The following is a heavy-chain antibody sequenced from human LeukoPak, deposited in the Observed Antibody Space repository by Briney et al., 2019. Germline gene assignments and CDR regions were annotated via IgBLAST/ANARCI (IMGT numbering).Heavy chain of an antibody. Sequence: GGSLRLSCGASGFSFSSYGVHWVRQAPGKGLEWVAVISYDGSNIYYADSVKGRFTISRDNSKNTLSLLMNSLRAEDTAVYWCAKGGGRDNFSPLDGWGQGTLVTVSS. CDR1: GFSFSSYG. CDR2: ISYDGSNI. CDR3: AKGGGRDNFSPLDG. D-gene: IGHD4-23*01. J-gene: IGHJ4*02. V-gene: IGHV3-30*18.